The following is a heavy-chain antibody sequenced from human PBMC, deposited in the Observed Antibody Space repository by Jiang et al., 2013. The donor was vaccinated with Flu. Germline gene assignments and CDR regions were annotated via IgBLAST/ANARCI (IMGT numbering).Heavy chain of an antibody. J-gene: IGHJ4*02. V-gene: IGHV5-10-1*01. CDR2: IDPSDSYT. D-gene: IGHD2-2*01. CDR3: ARRTPYCSSTSCIDY. Sequence: IDPSDSYTNYSPSFQGHVTISADKSISTAYLQWSSLKASDTAMYYCARRTPYCSSTSCIDYWGQGTLVTVSS.